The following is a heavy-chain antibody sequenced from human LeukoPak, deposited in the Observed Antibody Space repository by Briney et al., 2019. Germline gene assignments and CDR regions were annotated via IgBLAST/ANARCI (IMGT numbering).Heavy chain of an antibody. CDR3: AKELLGRVPGLYYFDY. D-gene: IGHD6-19*01. J-gene: IGHJ4*02. V-gene: IGHV3-23*01. CDR1: GFTFSSYA. CDR2: ISGSGGST. Sequence: PGGSLRLSCAASGFTFSSYAMSWVRQAPGKGLEWVSAISGSGGSTYYADSVKGRFTISRDNSKNTLYLQMNSLRAEDTAVYYCAKELLGRVPGLYYFDYWGQGTLVTVSS.